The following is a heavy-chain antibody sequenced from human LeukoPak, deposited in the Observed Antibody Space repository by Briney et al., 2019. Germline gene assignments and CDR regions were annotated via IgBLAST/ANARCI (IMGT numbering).Heavy chain of an antibody. J-gene: IGHJ4*02. V-gene: IGHV3-30*02. CDR3: GTHNFDY. CDR2: IWYDGNNK. CDR1: GFTFSNYG. Sequence: GGSLRLSCAASGFTFSNYGMHWVRQAPGKGREWMTTIWYDGNNKYYADSVKGRFSISRDNSKNTLYLQMNSLRAEDTAVYYCGTHNFDYWGQGTLVTVSS. D-gene: IGHD1-14*01.